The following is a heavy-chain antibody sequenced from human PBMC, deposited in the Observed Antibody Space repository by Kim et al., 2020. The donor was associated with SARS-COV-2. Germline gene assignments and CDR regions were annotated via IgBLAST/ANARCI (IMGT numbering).Heavy chain of an antibody. D-gene: IGHD6-13*01. J-gene: IGHJ2*01. V-gene: IGHV3-21*01. Sequence: YYADSVKGRFTSSRDNAKNSLYLQMNSLRAEDTAVYYCARPYLSSSWYYLWGRGTLVTVSS. CDR3: ARPYLSSSWYYL.